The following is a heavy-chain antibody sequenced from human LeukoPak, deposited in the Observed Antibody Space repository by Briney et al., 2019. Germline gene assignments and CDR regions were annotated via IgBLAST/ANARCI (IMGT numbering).Heavy chain of an antibody. V-gene: IGHV3-30-3*01. CDR1: GFTFSSYA. Sequence: GGSLRLSCAASGFTFSSYAMHWVRQAPGKGLEWVAVISYDGSNKYYADSVKGRFTISRDNSKNTLYLQMNSLRAEDTAVYYCARDRSGGDYNFDYCGQGTLVTVSS. CDR3: ARDRSGGDYNFDY. J-gene: IGHJ4*02. D-gene: IGHD2-21*02. CDR2: ISYDGSNK.